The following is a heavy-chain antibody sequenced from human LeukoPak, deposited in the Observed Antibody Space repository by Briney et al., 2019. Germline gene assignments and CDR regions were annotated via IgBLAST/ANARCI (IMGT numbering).Heavy chain of an antibody. Sequence: GRSLRLSCAASGFTFSSYGVHWVRQAPGKGLEWVAVISYDGSNKYYADSVKGRFTISRDNSMNTLYLQVNSLRAEDTAVYYCAKDGGGYCSGGSCYPGRLDYWGQGTLVTVSS. D-gene: IGHD2-15*01. CDR3: AKDGGGYCSGGSCYPGRLDY. CDR2: ISYDGSNK. CDR1: GFTFSSYG. J-gene: IGHJ4*02. V-gene: IGHV3-30*18.